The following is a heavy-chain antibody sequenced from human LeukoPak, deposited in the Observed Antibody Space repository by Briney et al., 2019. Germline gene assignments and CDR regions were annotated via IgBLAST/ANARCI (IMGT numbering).Heavy chain of an antibody. V-gene: IGHV4-61*05. Sequence: SETLSLTCTVSGGSISSSSYYWGWIRQPPGKGLEWIGYIYYSGSTNYNPSLKSRVTISVDTSKNQFSLKLSSVTAADTAVYYCASGYSYGYIWFDYWGQGTLVTVSS. CDR2: IYYSGST. J-gene: IGHJ4*02. D-gene: IGHD5-18*01. CDR3: ASGYSYGYIWFDY. CDR1: GGSISSSSYY.